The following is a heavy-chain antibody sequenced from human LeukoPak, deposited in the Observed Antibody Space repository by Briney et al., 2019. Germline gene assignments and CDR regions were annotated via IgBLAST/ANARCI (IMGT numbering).Heavy chain of an antibody. CDR1: GGSLSSYY. V-gene: IGHV4-59*01. Sequence: SETLSLTCTVSGGSLSSYYWSWIRQPPGKGLEWIGYIYYSGSTNYNPSLKSRVTISVDTSMNQFSLKLNSVTAADTAVYYCARSSEGRYYYDSRGYSYYYYYMDVWGKGTTVTISS. CDR3: ARSSEGRYYYDSRGYSYYYYYMDV. J-gene: IGHJ6*03. CDR2: IYYSGST. D-gene: IGHD3-22*01.